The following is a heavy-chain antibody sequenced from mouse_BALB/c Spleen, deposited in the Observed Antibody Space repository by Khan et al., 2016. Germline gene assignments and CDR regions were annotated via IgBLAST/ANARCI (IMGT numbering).Heavy chain of an antibody. J-gene: IGHJ2*01. CDR1: GFDFSRYW. D-gene: IGHD1-2*01. CDR3: ARIHYYGYMNY. Sequence: EVKLLESGGGLVQPGGSLKLSCAASGFDFSRYWMSWVRQAPGKGLEWIGEINPDSSTINYTPSLKDKFIISRDNAKNTLYLQMSKVRSEDTALFFFARIHYYGYMNYWGQGTTLTVSS. V-gene: IGHV4-1*02. CDR2: INPDSSTI.